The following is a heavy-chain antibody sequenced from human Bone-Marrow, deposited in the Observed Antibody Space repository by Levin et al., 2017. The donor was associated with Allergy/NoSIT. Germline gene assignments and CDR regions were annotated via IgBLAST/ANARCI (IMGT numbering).Heavy chain of an antibody. CDR3: ARGLVVVMGYYYYYGMDV. CDR2: IIPIFGTA. Sequence: GASVKVSCKASGGTFSSYAISWVRQAPGQGLEWMGGIIPIFGTANYAQKFQGRVTITADESTSTAYMELSSLRSEDTAVYYCARGLVVVMGYYYYYGMDVWGQGTTVTVSS. J-gene: IGHJ6*02. CDR1: GGTFSSYA. D-gene: IGHD3-22*01. V-gene: IGHV1-69*13.